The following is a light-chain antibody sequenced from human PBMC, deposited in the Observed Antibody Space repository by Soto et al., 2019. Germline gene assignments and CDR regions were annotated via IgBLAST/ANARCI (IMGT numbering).Light chain of an antibody. CDR1: QSIRSY. Sequence: DIQMTQSPCSLSASVGDRINTTCLAIQSIRSYLAWYQQKTGKAPKLLIYAVSTLQSGVPSRFRGSGYGTDFTLTISSLQSDDFATYYCQQYSTYPITFGQGTRLEIK. J-gene: IGKJ5*01. CDR2: AVS. CDR3: QQYSTYPIT. V-gene: IGKV1-9*01.